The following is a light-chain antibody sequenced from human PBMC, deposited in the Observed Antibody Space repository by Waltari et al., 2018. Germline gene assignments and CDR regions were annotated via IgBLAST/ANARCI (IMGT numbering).Light chain of an antibody. CDR2: ENN. Sequence: QSVLTQPPSVSAAPGQKVTISCSGSSSNIGKDYVSWYQHLPGTAPKLLIYENNKRPSGIPDRFSGSKSGTSATLGITGLQTGDEADYYCAVWDTSLNPVFGGGTKLTVL. J-gene: IGLJ2*01. V-gene: IGLV1-51*02. CDR1: SSNIGKDY. CDR3: AVWDTSLNPV.